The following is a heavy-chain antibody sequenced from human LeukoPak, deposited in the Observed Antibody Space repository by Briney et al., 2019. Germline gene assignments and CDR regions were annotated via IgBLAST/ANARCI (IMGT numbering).Heavy chain of an antibody. CDR3: ARGGKYYDSSGYTFDY. Sequence: SETLSLTCTVSGGSISSYYWSWIRQPAGKGLEWSGRIYTSGSTNYNPSLKSRVTISVDKSKNQFSLKLSSVTAADTAVYYCARGGKYYDSSGYTFDYWGQGTLVTVSS. CDR2: IYTSGST. CDR1: GGSISSYY. V-gene: IGHV4-4*07. D-gene: IGHD3-22*01. J-gene: IGHJ4*02.